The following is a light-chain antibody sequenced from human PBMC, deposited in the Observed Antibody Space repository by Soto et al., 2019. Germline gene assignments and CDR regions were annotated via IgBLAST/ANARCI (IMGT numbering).Light chain of an antibody. CDR2: GAS. V-gene: IGKV3-20*01. Sequence: EIVLTQSPGTLSLSPGERATLSCRASQSVSSNYLAWYQQKPGQAPRLLIYGASNRATGIPDRFSGSGSGTDFTLIISRLEPEDFAVYYCQQYGSSPPYTFGQGTKLEI. CDR1: QSVSSNY. CDR3: QQYGSSPPYT. J-gene: IGKJ2*01.